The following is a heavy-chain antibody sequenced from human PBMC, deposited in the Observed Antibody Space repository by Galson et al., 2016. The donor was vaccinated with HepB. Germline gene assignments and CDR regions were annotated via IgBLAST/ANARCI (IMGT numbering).Heavy chain of an antibody. CDR2: ITWNSAYM. V-gene: IGHV3-9*01. CDR1: GFIFDDFA. Sequence: SLRLSCAATGFIFDDFAMHWVRRAPGKGLEWVSGITWNSAYMAYADSVEGRFTISRDNAKNSLYLQMNSLRAEDTALYYCVKDITVTIFGQARGMDLWGQGTTVIVSS. CDR3: VKDITVTIFGQARGMDL. J-gene: IGHJ6*02. D-gene: IGHD3-3*01.